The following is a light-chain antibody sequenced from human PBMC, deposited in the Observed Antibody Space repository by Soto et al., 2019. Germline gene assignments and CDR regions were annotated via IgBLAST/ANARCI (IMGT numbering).Light chain of an antibody. CDR3: QKYTNVPA. CDR2: AAS. J-gene: IGKJ4*01. V-gene: IGKV1-27*01. Sequence: DIQMTQSLSSLSASVGDRVTITCRASQGISNYLAWYQQIPGKVPKLLISAASTLQSGVPSRFSGSGSGTDFTLTISSLRPEDVATYYCQKYTNVPAFGGGTKVEIK. CDR1: QGISNY.